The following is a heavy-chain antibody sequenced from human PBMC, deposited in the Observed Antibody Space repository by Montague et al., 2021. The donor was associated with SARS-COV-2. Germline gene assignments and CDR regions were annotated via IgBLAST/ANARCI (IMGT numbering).Heavy chain of an antibody. J-gene: IGHJ4*02. V-gene: IGHV4-4*07. CDR2: MHFTGTT. D-gene: IGHD3-10*01. CDR1: GDSITNHY. CDR3: ARARFDFGAGRQGTIDF. Sequence: SETLSLTCSVSGDSITNHYWSWIRQPAGKGLEWIGRMHFTGTTNFSPFFSSRLTISADTSKNQFSLKLTSVTAADTAIYVCARARFDFGAGRQGTIDFWGQGTLVTVSS.